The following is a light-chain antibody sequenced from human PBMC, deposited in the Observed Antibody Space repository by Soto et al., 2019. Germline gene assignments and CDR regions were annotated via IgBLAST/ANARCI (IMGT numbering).Light chain of an antibody. V-gene: IGLV2-14*01. CDR3: GSYRSSTLYV. CDR1: SSDVGGYNF. Sequence: QSALTQPRSVSGSRGQSVTISCTGTSSDVGGYNFVSWYQHHPGKAPKLMIYEVSNRPSGVSNRFSGSKSGNTASLTISGLQAEDEANYYCGSYRSSTLYVFGTGTKLTVL. CDR2: EVS. J-gene: IGLJ1*01.